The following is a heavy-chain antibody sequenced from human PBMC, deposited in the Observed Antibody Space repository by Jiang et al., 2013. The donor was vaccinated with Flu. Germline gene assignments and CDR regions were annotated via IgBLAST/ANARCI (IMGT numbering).Heavy chain of an antibody. CDR3: AREESIRVRGVNGMDV. Sequence: TLSLTCSVSGGSIRSGGYYWSWMRQNAGKGLEWIGYIFYNGATSYNPSLQSRVSISIDTSKNQFSLTLSAVTAADTAVYYCAREESIRVRGVNGMDVWGQGTTVTVSS. CDR1: GGSIRSGGYY. D-gene: IGHD3-10*01. J-gene: IGHJ6*02. V-gene: IGHV4-31*03. CDR2: IFYNGAT.